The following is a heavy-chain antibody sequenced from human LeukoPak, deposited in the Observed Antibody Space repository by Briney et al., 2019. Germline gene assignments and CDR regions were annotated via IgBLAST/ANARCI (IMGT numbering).Heavy chain of an antibody. CDR3: AREGPRDYYDSSHHGMDV. V-gene: IGHV1-2*04. J-gene: IGHJ6*02. D-gene: IGHD3-22*01. CDR1: GYTFTGYY. CDR2: INPNSGGT. Sequence: ASVKVSCKASGYTFTGYYMHWVRQAPGQGLEWMGWINPNSGGTNYAQKFQGWVTMTRDTSISTAYMELSGLRSDDTAVYYCAREGPRDYYDSSHHGMDVWGQGTTVTVSS.